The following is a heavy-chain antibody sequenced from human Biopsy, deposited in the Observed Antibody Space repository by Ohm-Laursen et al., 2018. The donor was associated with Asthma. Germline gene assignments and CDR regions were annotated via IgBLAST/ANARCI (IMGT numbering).Heavy chain of an antibody. CDR2: ISYDGNHK. CDR1: GFMFRSFG. J-gene: IGHJ6*02. V-gene: IGHV3-30*18. CDR3: AKDRFDNSVTSKYYYYGIDV. Sequence: LSLTCAASGFMFRSFGMHWVRQAPGKGLEWVAVISYDGNHKFYEDSVKGRFTISRDNVRNRLHLQMSSLRLDDSAAYHCAKDRFDNSVTSKYYYYGIDVWGQGTTVTVSS. D-gene: IGHD3-16*01.